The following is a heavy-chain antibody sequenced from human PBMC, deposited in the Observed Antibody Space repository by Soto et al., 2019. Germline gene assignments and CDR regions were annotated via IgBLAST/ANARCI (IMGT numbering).Heavy chain of an antibody. V-gene: IGHV1-18*04. D-gene: IGHD3-10*01. CDR3: ARGPHCYESGSPSWSTAD. CDR1: GYTFTSYG. Sequence: QVQLVQSGAEVKKPGASVKVSCKTSGYTFTSYGLTWVRQAPGQGLDWMGWISAYNGNINYAQKAQGRVSMTTDTSTNTAYMELRSLRADDTAIYCCARGPHCYESGSPSWSTADWGQGTLVTVSS. CDR2: ISAYNGNI. J-gene: IGHJ4*02.